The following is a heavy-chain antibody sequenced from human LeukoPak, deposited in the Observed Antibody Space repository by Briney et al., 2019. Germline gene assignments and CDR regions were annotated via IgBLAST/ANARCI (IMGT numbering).Heavy chain of an antibody. CDR1: GGTVSSYA. D-gene: IGHD3-3*01. Sequence: SVKVSCKASGGTVSSYAISWVRQAPGQGLEWMGRIIPIFGIANYAQKFQGRVTITADKSTSTAYMELSSLRSEDTAVYYCARAPGYDLWSGYLEFDPWGQGTLVTVSS. CDR2: IIPIFGIA. J-gene: IGHJ5*02. CDR3: ARAPGYDLWSGYLEFDP. V-gene: IGHV1-69*04.